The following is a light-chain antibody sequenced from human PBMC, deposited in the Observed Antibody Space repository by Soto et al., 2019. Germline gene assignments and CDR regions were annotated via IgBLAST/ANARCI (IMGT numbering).Light chain of an antibody. CDR1: RSVSNY. CDR3: QQYNNWPPIT. J-gene: IGKJ5*01. V-gene: IGKV3-11*01. CDR2: DAS. Sequence: EIVFTQCPATLSFSPGEAATLSCRASRSVSNYLAWYQHKPGQAPRLLIYDASNRPTDILARFSGSGSGTDFTLTISRLEPEDFAVYYCQQYNNWPPITLGQGTRLEIK.